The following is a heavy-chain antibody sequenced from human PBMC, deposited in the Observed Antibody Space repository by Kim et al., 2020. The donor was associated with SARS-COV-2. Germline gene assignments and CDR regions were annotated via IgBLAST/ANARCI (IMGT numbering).Heavy chain of an antibody. D-gene: IGHD2-2*01. CDR1: GGSISSYY. CDR3: ARHDCSSTSCPIDV. V-gene: IGHV4-59*08. Sequence: SETLSLTCTVSGGSISSYYWSWIRQPPGKGLEWIGYIYYSGSTNYNPSLKSRVTISVDTSKNQFSLKLSSGTAADTAVYYCARHDCSSTSCPIDVWGKGTTVTVSS. J-gene: IGHJ6*03. CDR2: IYYSGST.